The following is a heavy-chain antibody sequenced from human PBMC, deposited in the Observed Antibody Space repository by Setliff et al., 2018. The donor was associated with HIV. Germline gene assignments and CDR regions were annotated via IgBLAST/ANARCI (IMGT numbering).Heavy chain of an antibody. J-gene: IGHJ5*02. D-gene: IGHD6-19*01. CDR3: ASQPYNSGWFGGWFDP. V-gene: IGHV4-34*01. CDR1: GGSFSGYY. CDR2: INHSGST. Sequence: SETLSLTCAVYGGSFSGYYWSWIRQPPGKGLEWIGEINHSGSTNYSPSLKSRVTVSVDTSKNQFSLKLRSVTAAETAVYYCASQPYNSGWFGGWFDPWGQGTLVTVSS.